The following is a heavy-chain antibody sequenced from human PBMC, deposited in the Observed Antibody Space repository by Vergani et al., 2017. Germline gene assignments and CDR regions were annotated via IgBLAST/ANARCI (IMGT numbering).Heavy chain of an antibody. J-gene: IGHJ6*02. CDR3: TTTRLRFSYYYYYGMDV. CDR2: INPSGGST. D-gene: IGHD5-12*01. CDR1: GYTFTSYY. Sequence: QVQLVQSGAEVKKPGASVKVSCKASGYTFTSYYMHWVRQAPGQGLEWMGIINPSGGSTSYAQKFQARVTMTRDTSKSTVYMELSSLRSEDTAVYYCTTTRLRFSYYYYYGMDVWGQGTTVTVSS. V-gene: IGHV1-46*01.